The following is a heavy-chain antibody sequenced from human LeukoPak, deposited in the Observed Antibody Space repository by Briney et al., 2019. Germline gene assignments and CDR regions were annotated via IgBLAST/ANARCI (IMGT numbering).Heavy chain of an antibody. CDR1: GGSFSGYY. CDR2: INHSGST. CDR3: ARDQEGFDY. V-gene: IGHV4-34*10. J-gene: IGHJ4*02. Sequence: SETLSLTCAVYGGSFSGYYWSWIRQPPGKGLEWIGEINHSGSTNYNPSLKSRVTMTRDTSTSTVHMELSGLRSEDTAVYYCARDQEGFDYWGQGTLVTVSS.